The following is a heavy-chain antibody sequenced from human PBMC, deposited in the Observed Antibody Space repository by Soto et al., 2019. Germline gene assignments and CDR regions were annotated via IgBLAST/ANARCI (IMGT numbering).Heavy chain of an antibody. Sequence: SETLSLTCAVSSGSISSSNWWTWVRQPPGKGLEWIGEIYHTGSTNYNPSLKSRVTISVDKSKNQFSLKLSSVTAADTAVYYCARDRRGYSSSWYYLDVWGKGTTVTVSS. J-gene: IGHJ6*03. D-gene: IGHD6-13*01. V-gene: IGHV4-4*02. CDR3: ARDRRGYSSSWYYLDV. CDR2: IYHTGST. CDR1: SGSISSSNW.